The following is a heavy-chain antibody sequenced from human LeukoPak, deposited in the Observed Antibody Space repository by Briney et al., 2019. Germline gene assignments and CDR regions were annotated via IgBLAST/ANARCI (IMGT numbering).Heavy chain of an antibody. D-gene: IGHD5/OR15-5a*01. CDR2: INHSGST. CDR3: ARRRFLRGPDVVNPFDY. J-gene: IGHJ4*02. CDR1: GGSFSGYY. Sequence: PSETLSLTCAVYGGSFSGYYWSWIRQPPGKGLEWIGEINHSGSTNYNPSLKSRVTISVDTSKNQFSLKLSSVTAADTAVYYCARRRFLRGPDVVNPFDYWGQGTLVTVSS. V-gene: IGHV4-34*01.